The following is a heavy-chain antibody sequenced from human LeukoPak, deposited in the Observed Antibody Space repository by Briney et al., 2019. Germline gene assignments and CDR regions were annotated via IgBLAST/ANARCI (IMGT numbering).Heavy chain of an antibody. CDR2: ISRSSRYT. D-gene: IGHD3-22*01. CDR1: GFSLSDYG. J-gene: IGHJ3*02. Sequence: GGSLRLSCAASGFSLSDYGMNWVRQAPGRGLEWVAFISRSSRYTYFADSMKDRFAISRDDAKNSVYLQMNSLRVEDTAVYYCARGPTSLPRIYFDSSGYKRVLDQDAFDIWGQGTMVSVSS. CDR3: ARGPTSLPRIYFDSSGYKRVLDQDAFDI. V-gene: IGHV3-21*01.